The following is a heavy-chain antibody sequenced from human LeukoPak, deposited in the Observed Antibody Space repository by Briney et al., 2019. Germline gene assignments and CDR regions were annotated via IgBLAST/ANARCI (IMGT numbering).Heavy chain of an antibody. Sequence: GGSLRLSCAASGFIFSSYGMHWVRQAPGKGLEWVANIKQDGSEKYYVDSVKGRFTISRDSAKNSLYLQMNSLRAEDTAVYYCARVNCGGDCYSGYFDYWGQGTLVTVSS. V-gene: IGHV3-7*01. D-gene: IGHD2-21*02. CDR3: ARVNCGGDCYSGYFDY. J-gene: IGHJ4*02. CDR1: GFIFSSYG. CDR2: IKQDGSEK.